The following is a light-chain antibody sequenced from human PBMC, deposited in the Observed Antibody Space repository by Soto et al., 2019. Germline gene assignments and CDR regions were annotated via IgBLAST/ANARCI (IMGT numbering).Light chain of an antibody. CDR1: QSLVYSDGNTY. CDR3: LRGTHWPHP. CDR2: KVS. V-gene: IGKV2-30*01. Sequence: DVVMTQSPLSLPVTLGQPASFSCRSSQSLVYSDGNTYFYWFHQRPGQSPRRLINKVSNRDSGVPDRFSGSESGTDFKLQISRVEAEDVGVCYCLRGTHWPHPSGEGTKWAIK. J-gene: IGKJ2*01.